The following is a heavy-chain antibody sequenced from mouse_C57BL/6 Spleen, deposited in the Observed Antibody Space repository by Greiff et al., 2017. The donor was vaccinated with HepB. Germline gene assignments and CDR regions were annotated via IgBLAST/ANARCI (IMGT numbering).Heavy chain of an antibody. CDR2: IDPSDSET. D-gene: IGHD1-1*01. J-gene: IGHJ1*03. CDR3: ARGGYYGSSPWYFDV. Sequence: VQLQQPGAELVRPGSSVKLSCKASGYTFTSYWMPWVKQRPIQGLEWIGNIDPSDSETHYNQTFKDKATLTVDKSSSTAYMQLSSLTSEDSAVYYCARGGYYGSSPWYFDVWGTGTTVTVSS. V-gene: IGHV1-52*01. CDR1: GYTFTSYW.